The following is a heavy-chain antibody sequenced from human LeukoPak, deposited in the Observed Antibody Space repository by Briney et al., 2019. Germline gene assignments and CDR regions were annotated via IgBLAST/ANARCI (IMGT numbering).Heavy chain of an antibody. CDR2: IIPIFGTA. J-gene: IGHJ6*03. V-gene: IGHV1-69*05. CDR3: AREYSNWGANYYYYYMDV. Sequence: GASVKVSCKASGGTFSSYAISWVRQAPGQGLEWMGRIIPIFGTANYAQKFQGRVTITTDESTSTACMELSSLRSEDTAVYYCAREYSNWGANYYYYYMDVWGKGTTVTVSS. CDR1: GGTFSSYA. D-gene: IGHD4-11*01.